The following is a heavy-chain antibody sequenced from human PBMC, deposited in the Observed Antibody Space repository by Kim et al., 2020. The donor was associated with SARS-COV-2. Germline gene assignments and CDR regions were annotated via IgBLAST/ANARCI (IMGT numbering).Heavy chain of an antibody. CDR1: GGTFSSYA. J-gene: IGHJ6*02. D-gene: IGHD2-15*01. CDR3: ARVRDCSGGSCSSMDV. Sequence: ASVKVSCKASGGTFSSYAISWVRQAPGQGLEWMGGIIPIFGTANYAQKFQGRVTITADESTSTAYMELSSLRSEDTAVYYCARVRDCSGGSCSSMDVWGQGTTVTVSS. CDR2: IIPIFGTA. V-gene: IGHV1-69*13.